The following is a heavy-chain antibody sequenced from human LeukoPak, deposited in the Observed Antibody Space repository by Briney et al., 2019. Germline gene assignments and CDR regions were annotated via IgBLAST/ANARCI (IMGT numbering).Heavy chain of an antibody. CDR3: ARLKYYYDASGYRAEYFQH. CDR2: IFYSGST. CDR1: GGSISSYY. Sequence: PSETLSLTCTVSGGSISSYYWSWIRQPPGKGLEWIGYIFYSGSTNYNPSLKSRVTISVYTSKNQFSLKLSSVTAADTAVYYCARLKYYYDASGYRAEYFQHWGQGTLVTVSS. V-gene: IGHV4-59*01. J-gene: IGHJ1*01. D-gene: IGHD3-22*01.